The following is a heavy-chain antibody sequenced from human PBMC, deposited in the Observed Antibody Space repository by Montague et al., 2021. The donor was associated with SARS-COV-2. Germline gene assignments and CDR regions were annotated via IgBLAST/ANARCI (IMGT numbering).Heavy chain of an antibody. CDR2: TNHSGST. J-gene: IGHJ6*03. CDR1: GGSFSGYS. CDR3: ARGVRQLGVRYYYYIDV. V-gene: IGHV4-34*01. D-gene: IGHD6-6*01. Sequence: SETLSLTCAVYGGSFSGYSWSWIRQPPGKGLEWIGETNHSGSTNYNPSLKSRVTISMDTSKNQFSLKMSSVTAADTAVYYCARGVRQLGVRYYYYIDVWDKGTTVTVSS.